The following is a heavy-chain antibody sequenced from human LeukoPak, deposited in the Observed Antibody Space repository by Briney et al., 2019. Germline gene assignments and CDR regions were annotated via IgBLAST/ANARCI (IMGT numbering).Heavy chain of an antibody. V-gene: IGHV3-7*01. Sequence: GGSLRLSCGASGFTFSEYWMSWVRQAPGRGPEWVANIKGDGSKIYYVDSVKGRFTISRDNDKDSLYLQMNHLRVEGTAVYHCARDGSCFDFWGQGALVTVSS. CDR3: ARDGSCFDF. CDR1: GFTFSEYW. CDR2: IKGDGSKI. D-gene: IGHD2-15*01. J-gene: IGHJ4*02.